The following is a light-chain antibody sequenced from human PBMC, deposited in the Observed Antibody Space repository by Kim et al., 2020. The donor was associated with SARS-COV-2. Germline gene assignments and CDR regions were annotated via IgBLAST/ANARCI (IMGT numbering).Light chain of an antibody. V-gene: IGLV2-18*02. CDR3: SSHTSISTWV. CDR1: SSDVGAYNR. Sequence: QSALTQPPSVSGSPGQSVTISCTGTSSDVGAYNRVSWYQQPPGTAPKLIIFEVSNRPSGVPDRFSGSKSGNTASLTISGLQAEDEADYYCSSHTSISTWVFGGGTQLTVL. J-gene: IGLJ3*02. CDR2: EVS.